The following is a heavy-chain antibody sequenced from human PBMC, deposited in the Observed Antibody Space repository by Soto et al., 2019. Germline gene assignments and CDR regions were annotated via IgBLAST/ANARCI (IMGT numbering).Heavy chain of an antibody. CDR2: ISYDGSNK. D-gene: IGHD2-15*01. CDR3: AKDIGSMVVAATPHWFGP. Sequence: QVQLVESGGGVVQPGRSLRLSCAASGFTFSSYGMHWVRQAPGKGLEWVAVISYDGSNKYYADSVKGRFTISRDNSKNTLYLQMNSLRAEDTAVYSCAKDIGSMVVAATPHWFGPWGQGTLVTVSS. J-gene: IGHJ5*02. CDR1: GFTFSSYG. V-gene: IGHV3-30*18.